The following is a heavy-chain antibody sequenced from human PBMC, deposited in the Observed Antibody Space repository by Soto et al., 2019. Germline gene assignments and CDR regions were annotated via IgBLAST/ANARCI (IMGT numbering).Heavy chain of an antibody. D-gene: IGHD5-18*01. CDR1: GFTFSNYA. CDR2: ISGGGGNI. CDR3: ARLSGFTYNSAVYYYNSAVYY. V-gene: IGHV3-23*01. J-gene: IGHJ4*02. Sequence: GGSLRLSCAASGFTFSNYAMSWVRQAPGKGLEWVSTISGGGGNIYYADTVKGRFTISRENSKNTLYLQMNSLRAEDTAVYYCARLSGFTYNSAVYYYNSAVYYWGQGTLVTVSS.